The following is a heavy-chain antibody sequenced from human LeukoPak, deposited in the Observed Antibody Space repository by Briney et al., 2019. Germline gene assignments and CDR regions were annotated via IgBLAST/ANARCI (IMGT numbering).Heavy chain of an antibody. D-gene: IGHD2-2*01. CDR2: INPHSGDT. Sequence: ASVKVSCKASGYTFTVYYIHWVRQAPGQGLEWMGYINPHSGDTIYAPNFQGRVTMTRDTYISTVYMELSNMRSDDTAVYYCSTEDKYCSSPSCNDYWGQGTLVTVSS. CDR1: GYTFTVYY. J-gene: IGHJ4*02. CDR3: STEDKYCSSPSCNDY. V-gene: IGHV1-2*02.